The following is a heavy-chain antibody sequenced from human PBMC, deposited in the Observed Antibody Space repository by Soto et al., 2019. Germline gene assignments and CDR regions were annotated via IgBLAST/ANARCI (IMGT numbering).Heavy chain of an antibody. CDR2: IYYSGST. Sequence: QVQLQESGPGLVKPSQTLSLTCTVSGGSISSGDYYWSWIRQPPGKGLEWIGYIYYSGSTYYNPSLKSRVTISVDTSKNQFSLKLSSVTAADTAVYYCAGTLLKRRYYDFWSGYPSHYYYGMDVWGQGTTVTVSS. CDR3: AGTLLKRRYYDFWSGYPSHYYYGMDV. D-gene: IGHD3-3*01. CDR1: GGSISSGDYY. J-gene: IGHJ6*02. V-gene: IGHV4-30-4*01.